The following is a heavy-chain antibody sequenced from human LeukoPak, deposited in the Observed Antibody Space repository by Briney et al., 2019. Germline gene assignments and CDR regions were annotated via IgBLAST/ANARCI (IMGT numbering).Heavy chain of an antibody. CDR3: AREGDTAIDTNWFDP. CDR2: INPNTGVT. Sequence: ASVKVSCKASGYTFTDYYIHWVRQAPGQGLEWMGWINPNTGVTNYAQGFQGRVTMTRDTSTSTAHMELSSLRSDDTAVYYCAREGDTAIDTNWFDPWGQGSLVTVFS. CDR1: GYTFTDYY. J-gene: IGHJ5*02. V-gene: IGHV1-2*02. D-gene: IGHD5-18*01.